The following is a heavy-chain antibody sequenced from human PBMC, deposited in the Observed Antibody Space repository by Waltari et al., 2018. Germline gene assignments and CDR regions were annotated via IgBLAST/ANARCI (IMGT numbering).Heavy chain of an antibody. J-gene: IGHJ4*02. CDR2: IYYTGST. V-gene: IGHV4-59*01. CDR1: GCSITSDY. Sequence: VQLQESGPGLVKPSETLSLTCTVSGCSITSDYWNWVRQPPGKGLEWIAFIYYTGSTNSHPSLRSRVTISVDTSKNQFSLELRSVSAADTAMYYCARGRVVPAAVDSWGQGTLVTVSS. D-gene: IGHD2-2*01. CDR3: ARGRVVPAAVDS.